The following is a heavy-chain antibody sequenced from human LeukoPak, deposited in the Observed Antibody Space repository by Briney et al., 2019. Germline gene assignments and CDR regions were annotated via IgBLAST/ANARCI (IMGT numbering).Heavy chain of an antibody. CDR3: ARLPRTVTRKSFDY. D-gene: IGHD4-11*01. V-gene: IGHV4-34*01. CDR2: INHSGST. CDR1: GGSISSYY. J-gene: IGHJ4*02. Sequence: SETLSLTCTVSGGSISSYYWSWIRQPPGKGLEWIGEINHSGSTNYNPSLKSRVTISVDTSKNQFSLKLSSVTAADTAVYYCARLPRTVTRKSFDYWGQGTLVTVSS.